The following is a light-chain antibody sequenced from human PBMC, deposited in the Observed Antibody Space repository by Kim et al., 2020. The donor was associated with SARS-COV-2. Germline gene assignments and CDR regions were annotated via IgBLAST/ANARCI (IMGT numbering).Light chain of an antibody. J-gene: IGLJ2*01. CDR2: AKT. Sequence: VALGQTVRITCQGDSLRIFYASWYQQKPGQAPRLVIYAKTKRPSGIPDRFSGSSSGNTASLTITGAQAEDEADYYCNSRDSTGNHSFGGGTQLTVL. CDR3: NSRDSTGNHS. CDR1: SLRIFY. V-gene: IGLV3-19*01.